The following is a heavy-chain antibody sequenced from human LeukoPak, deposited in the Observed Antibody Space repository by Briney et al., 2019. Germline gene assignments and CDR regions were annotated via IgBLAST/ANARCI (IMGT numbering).Heavy chain of an antibody. V-gene: IGHV1-2*02. J-gene: IGHJ4*02. CDR3: STEDKYCTGANCGVF. D-gene: IGHD2-8*02. CDR1: GYTLTVYY. CDR2: IIPDSGGT. Sequence: GASVKVSCKASGYTLTVYYIHWVRQAPGQGLEWIGFIIPDSGGTTYQQNFQGRLTMTRDTSISTFYMELSSLRPDDTAIYYCSTEDKYCTGANCGVFWGQGTLVTVSS.